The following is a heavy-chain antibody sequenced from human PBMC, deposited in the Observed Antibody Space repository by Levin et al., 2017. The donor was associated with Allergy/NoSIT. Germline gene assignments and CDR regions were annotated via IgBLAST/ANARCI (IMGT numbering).Heavy chain of an antibody. Sequence: GESLKISCQASGYTFTGNYLHWVRQAPGQGLEWMGWIIPKSGATNYAQEFQGRVTMTRDTSISTGYMELSSLRSDDTAVYYCAREGGAFELWGQGTMVIVSS. CDR2: IIPKSGAT. CDR1: GYTFTGNY. D-gene: IGHD6-25*01. V-gene: IGHV1-2*02. CDR3: AREGGAFEL. J-gene: IGHJ3*01.